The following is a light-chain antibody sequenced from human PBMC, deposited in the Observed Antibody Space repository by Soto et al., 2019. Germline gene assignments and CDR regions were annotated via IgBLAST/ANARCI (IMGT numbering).Light chain of an antibody. CDR3: QHYNNWLWT. CDR1: QSVSSY. V-gene: IGKV3-15*01. Sequence: EILLTPSPSTLTLSSGERATLSCRASQSVSSYLAWYRQKPGQAPRLLLYGASTRATGIPARFSGSGSGTEFILPISGLQSEDFELYYCQHYNNWLWTFGQGTKVDIK. CDR2: GAS. J-gene: IGKJ1*01.